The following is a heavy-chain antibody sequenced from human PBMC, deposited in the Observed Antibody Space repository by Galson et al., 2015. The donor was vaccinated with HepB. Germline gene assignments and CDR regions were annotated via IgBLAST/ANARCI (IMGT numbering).Heavy chain of an antibody. V-gene: IGHV1-8*01. CDR2: MNPDSGNT. CDR1: GYIFITYD. J-gene: IGHJ5*02. CDR3: TRSLGYNHSWCDH. Sequence: SVKVSCKVSGYIFITYDINWVRQATGQGLEWMGWMNPDSGNTGYARKFQGRVTMTRDTSTNTAYMELNSLTSEDTAVYYCTRSLGYNHSWCDHWGQGVLVTVST. D-gene: IGHD5-18*01.